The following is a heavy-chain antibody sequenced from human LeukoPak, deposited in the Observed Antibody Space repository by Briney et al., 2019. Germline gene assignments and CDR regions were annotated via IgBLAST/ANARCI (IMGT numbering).Heavy chain of an antibody. J-gene: IGHJ4*02. CDR2: INPSGGTT. CDR1: GYTFNRYY. Sequence: ASVKVSCKTSGYTFNRYYMHWVRQAPGQGLEWMGIINPSGGTTGDAQRFQGRVTMTRDISTSTVYMEMGSLRSEDTAVYYCARGYSSSYRIDYWGQGTLVTVSS. D-gene: IGHD6-6*01. V-gene: IGHV1-46*02. CDR3: ARGYSSSYRIDY.